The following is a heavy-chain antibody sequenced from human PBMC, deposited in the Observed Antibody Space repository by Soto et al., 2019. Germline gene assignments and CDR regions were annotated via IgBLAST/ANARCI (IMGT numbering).Heavy chain of an antibody. D-gene: IGHD1-26*01. J-gene: IGHJ4*02. V-gene: IGHV4-30-4*01. CDR3: ARGPSGDKVDY. CDR1: GGSINNNGYF. CDR2: ISNSGST. Sequence: QVQLQESGPGVVEPSQTLSPTCTVSGGSINNNGYFWSWIRQPPGSGLEWIGHISNSGSTNSNPSLNSRPTKSVHTSKNQSPLKLSSVTAADPAVYYCARGPSGDKVDYWGEGALVTVSS.